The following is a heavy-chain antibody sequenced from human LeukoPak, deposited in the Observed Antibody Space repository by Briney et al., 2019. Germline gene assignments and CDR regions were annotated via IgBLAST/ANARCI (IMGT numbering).Heavy chain of an antibody. J-gene: IGHJ4*02. CDR3: ARHADHSNLALDY. CDR1: GGCISSTNYY. D-gene: IGHD4-11*01. V-gene: IGHV4-39*01. Sequence: PSETLSLTCTVSGGCISSTNYYWGWIRRPTGKGMERIGSIYYRGSTYYNPSLKSRVTIFVDTSKNQFSLKLSSVTAADSAVYYCARHADHSNLALDYWGRGTLVTVSS. CDR2: IYYRGST.